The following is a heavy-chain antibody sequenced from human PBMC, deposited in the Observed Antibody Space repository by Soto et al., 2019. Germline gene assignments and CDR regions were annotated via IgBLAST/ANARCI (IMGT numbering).Heavy chain of an antibody. CDR1: GGTFSSYT. D-gene: IGHD6-19*01. V-gene: IGHV1-69*02. J-gene: IGHJ6*02. CDR2: IIPILGIA. CDR3: ASARIAVADYYYGMDV. Sequence: ASVKVSCKASGGTFSSYTISWVRQAPGQGLEWMGRIIPILGIANYAQKFQGRVTITAVKSTSTAYMELSSLRSEDTAVYYCASARIAVADYYYGMDVWGQGTTVTVSS.